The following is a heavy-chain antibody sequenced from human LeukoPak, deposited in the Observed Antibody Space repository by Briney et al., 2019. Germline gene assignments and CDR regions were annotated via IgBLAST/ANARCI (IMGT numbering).Heavy chain of an antibody. CDR1: GGTFSSYE. Sequence: GASVKVSCKASGGTFSSYEISWVRQAPGQGLEWMGGIIPMFGTAKYAQKFQGRVTITADKSTSTAYMELSSLRSEDTAVYYCASGTTDIVVVPATLRNYYFDYWGQGTLVIVSS. D-gene: IGHD2-2*01. CDR2: IIPMFGTA. CDR3: ASGTTDIVVVPATLRNYYFDY. J-gene: IGHJ4*02. V-gene: IGHV1-69*06.